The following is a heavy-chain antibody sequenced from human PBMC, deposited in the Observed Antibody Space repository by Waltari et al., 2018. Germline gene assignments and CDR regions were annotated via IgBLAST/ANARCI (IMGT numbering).Heavy chain of an antibody. Sequence: QERLVESGGGLVKPGVSRILSCAASGLTFCDYCLRRIRQSPGKGLEWISYITNSGETVYYSDSARGRFTVSRDNARNSLYLHMTSLRAEDTAVYYCARTNEEWLDYYFYYYLDVWGRGTAVTVSS. CDR3: ARTNEEWLDYYFYYYLDV. J-gene: IGHJ6*03. CDR2: ITNSGETV. V-gene: IGHV3-11*04. D-gene: IGHD5-12*01. CDR1: GLTFCDYC.